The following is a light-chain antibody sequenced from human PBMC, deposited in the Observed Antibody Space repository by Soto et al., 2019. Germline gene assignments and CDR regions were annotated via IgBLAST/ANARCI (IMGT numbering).Light chain of an antibody. CDR2: EVT. Sequence: QSALTQPASVSGSPGQSITISCTGASSDFGNFNYVSWYQQHPGKVPKLIIYEVTSRPSGVSNRFSGSKSDNTASLTISGLQAEDEAYYYCSSYAGSNNLVFGGGTQLTVL. CDR3: SSYAGSNNLV. V-gene: IGLV2-14*01. CDR1: SSDFGNFNY. J-gene: IGLJ2*01.